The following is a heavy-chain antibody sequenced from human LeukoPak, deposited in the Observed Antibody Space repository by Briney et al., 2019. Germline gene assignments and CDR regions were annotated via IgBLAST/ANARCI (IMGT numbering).Heavy chain of an antibody. Sequence: MTSETLSLTCTVSGGSISSGGYYWSWIRQPPGKGLEWIGYIYHSGSTYYNPSLKSRVTISVDTSKNQFSLKLTSVTAADTAVYYCARHLGSDYGDFYFDYWGQGTLVTVSS. CDR3: ARHLGSDYGDFYFDY. J-gene: IGHJ4*02. V-gene: IGHV4-30-2*01. CDR2: IYHSGST. CDR1: GGSISSGGYY. D-gene: IGHD4-17*01.